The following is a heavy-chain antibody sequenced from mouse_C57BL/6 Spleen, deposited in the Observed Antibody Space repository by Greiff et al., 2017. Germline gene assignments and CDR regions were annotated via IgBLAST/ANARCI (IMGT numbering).Heavy chain of an antibody. CDR1: GYTFTSYW. CDR3: ARSLEDYFDY. Sequence: QVQLQQPGAEPVKPGASVKLSCKASGYTFTSYWMQWVKQRPGQGLEWIGEIDPSDSYTNYNQKFKGKATLTVDTSSSTAYMQLSSLTSEDSAVYYCARSLEDYFDYWGQGTTLTVSS. J-gene: IGHJ2*01. V-gene: IGHV1-50*01. CDR2: IDPSDSYT.